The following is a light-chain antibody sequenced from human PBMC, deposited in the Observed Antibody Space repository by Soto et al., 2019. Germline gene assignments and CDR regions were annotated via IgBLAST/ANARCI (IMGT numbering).Light chain of an antibody. CDR2: EVS. Sequence: QSALTQPPSASGSPGQSVTISCTGTSSDDGDYNFVSWFQQHPGKAPKLMIYEVSKRPSGVPDRFSGSKSGNTASLTVSGLQAEDEADYYCSSYAGSNNWVFGGGTKLTVL. J-gene: IGLJ3*02. CDR1: SSDDGDYNF. V-gene: IGLV2-8*01. CDR3: SSYAGSNNWV.